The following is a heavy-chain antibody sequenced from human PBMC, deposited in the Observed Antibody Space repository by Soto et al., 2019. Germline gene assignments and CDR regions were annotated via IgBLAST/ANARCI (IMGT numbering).Heavy chain of an antibody. CDR3: ARRITMVRGPYYYYGMDV. V-gene: IGHV3-48*02. CDR1: GFTFSSHA. CDR2: ISSTSSTK. Sequence: EVQLVESGGGLVQPGGSLRLSCAGSGFTFSSHAMTWVRQAPGKGLEWVSFISSTSSTKDYADSVKGRFTISRDNAKNSVYLQMNSLSDGDTAVYYCARRITMVRGPYYYYGMDVWGQGTTVTVSS. J-gene: IGHJ6*02. D-gene: IGHD3-10*01.